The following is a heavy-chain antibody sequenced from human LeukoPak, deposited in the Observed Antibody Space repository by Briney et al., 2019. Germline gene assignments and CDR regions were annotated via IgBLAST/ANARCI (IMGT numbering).Heavy chain of an antibody. Sequence: SETLSLTCTVSGGSISSYYWSWIRQPPGKGLEWIGYIYYSGSTNYNPSLKSRVTMSVDTSKNQFSLKLSSVTAADTAVYYCARLGPVAANLVGFDIWGQGTMVTVSS. D-gene: IGHD2-15*01. CDR3: ARLGPVAANLVGFDI. CDR1: GGSISSYY. J-gene: IGHJ3*02. CDR2: IYYSGST. V-gene: IGHV4-59*12.